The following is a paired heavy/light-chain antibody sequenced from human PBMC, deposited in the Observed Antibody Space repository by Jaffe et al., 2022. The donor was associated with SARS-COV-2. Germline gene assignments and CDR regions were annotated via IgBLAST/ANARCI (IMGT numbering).Light chain of an antibody. CDR1: QGISSY. J-gene: IGKJ4*01. V-gene: IGKV1-8*01. CDR3: QQYYSYPPV. Sequence: AIRMTQSPSSFSASTGDRVTITCRASQGISSYLAWYQQKPGKAPKLLIYAASTLQSGVPSRFSGSGSGTDFTLTISCLQSEDFATYYCQQYYSYPPVFGGGTKVEIK. CDR2: AAS.
Heavy chain of an antibody. D-gene: IGHD3-22*01. J-gene: IGHJ4*02. V-gene: IGHV4-30-4*01. CDR1: GGSISSGDYY. Sequence: QVQLQESGPGLVKPSQTLSLTCTVSGGSISSGDYYWSWIRQPPGKGLEWIGYIYYSGSTYYNPSLKSRVTISVDTSKNQFSLKLSSVTAADTAVYYCARGSNYYDSSGYWYYFDYWGQGTLVTVSS. CDR2: IYYSGST. CDR3: ARGSNYYDSSGYWYYFDY.